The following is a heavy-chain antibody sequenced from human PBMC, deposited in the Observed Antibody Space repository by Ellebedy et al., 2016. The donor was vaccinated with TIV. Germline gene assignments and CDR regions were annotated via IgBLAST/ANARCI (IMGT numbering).Heavy chain of an antibody. CDR2: ISDSGSMI. J-gene: IGHJ6*02. Sequence: GESLKISXAASGFSSSDYYMSWIRQAPGKGLEWVSYISDSGSMIHYADSVKGRFTISRDNSKNSLYLQMNNLRAKDTAVYYCARISSGRSFYGMDVWGQGTTVTVSS. CDR3: ARISSGRSFYGMDV. V-gene: IGHV3-11*01. D-gene: IGHD6-19*01. CDR1: GFSSSDYY.